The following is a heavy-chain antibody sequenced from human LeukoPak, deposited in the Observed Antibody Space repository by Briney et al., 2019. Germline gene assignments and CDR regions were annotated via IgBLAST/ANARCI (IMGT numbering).Heavy chain of an antibody. CDR1: GFTFSSYW. Sequence: PGGSLRLSCVATGFTFSSYWMLWVRQDPRKGLVWVSRINGDGRNINYADSVRGRFTISRDNAKNTLYLQMNTLRVEDTAVYYCTRDLMDYDVSTGLHHYYMDVEGQGTTVTVSS. CDR2: INGDGRNI. V-gene: IGHV3-74*01. D-gene: IGHD3-9*01. J-gene: IGHJ6*02. CDR3: TRDLMDYDVSTGLHHYYMDV.